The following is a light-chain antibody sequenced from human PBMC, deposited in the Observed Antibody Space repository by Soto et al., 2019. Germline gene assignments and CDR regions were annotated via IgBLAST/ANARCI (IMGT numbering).Light chain of an antibody. CDR3: SSYTSSSTYV. V-gene: IGLV2-14*01. J-gene: IGLJ1*01. Sequence: QSALTQPASVSGSPGQSITISCTGTSSDVGGYNYVSWYQQHPGKAPKLMIYEVSNRPSGVSNHFSGSKSGNTASLTISGLQDEDEADYYCSSYTSSSTYVFGTGTKVTVL. CDR1: SSDVGGYNY. CDR2: EVS.